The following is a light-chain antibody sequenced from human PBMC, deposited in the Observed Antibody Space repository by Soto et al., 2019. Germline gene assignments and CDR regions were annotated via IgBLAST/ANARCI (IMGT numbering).Light chain of an antibody. CDR1: QSVSSN. J-gene: IGKJ1*01. V-gene: IGKV3-15*01. Sequence: EIVMTQSPATLSVSPGERATLSCRASQSVSSNLAWYQHKPGQAPRLLIYGASTRATGIPARFSGSGSGREFTLTISSLQSEDFAVYYCQQYNNWPRTFGQGTKVDIK. CDR2: GAS. CDR3: QQYNNWPRT.